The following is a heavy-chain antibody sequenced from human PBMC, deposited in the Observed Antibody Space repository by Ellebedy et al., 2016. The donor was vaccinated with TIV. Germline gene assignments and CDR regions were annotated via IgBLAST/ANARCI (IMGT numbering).Heavy chain of an antibody. CDR1: GFTFSSYS. CDR2: ISSSSSYI. CDR3: ARTLGYDYGDPWDFDY. D-gene: IGHD4-17*01. J-gene: IGHJ4*02. V-gene: IGHV3-21*01. Sequence: GESLKISCAASGFTFSSYSMNWVRQAPGKGLEWVSSISSSSSYIYYADSVKGRFTISRDNAKNSLYLQMNSLRAEDTAVYYCARTLGYDYGDPWDFDYWGQGTLVTVSS.